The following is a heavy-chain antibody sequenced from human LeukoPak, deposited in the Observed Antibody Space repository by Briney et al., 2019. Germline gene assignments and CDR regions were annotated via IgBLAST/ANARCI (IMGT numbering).Heavy chain of an antibody. V-gene: IGHV5-10-1*01. J-gene: IGHJ3*01. D-gene: IGHD3-9*01. CDR2: IDPSDSYT. Sequence: GESLKISCKGSGYSFTSYWISWVRQMPGKGLEWMGRIDPSDSYTNYSPSFQGHVTISADKSVSTAYLQWSSLKASDTAMYYCARVYDILTGYYDWGQGTMVTVSS. CDR3: ARVYDILTGYYD. CDR1: GYSFTSYW.